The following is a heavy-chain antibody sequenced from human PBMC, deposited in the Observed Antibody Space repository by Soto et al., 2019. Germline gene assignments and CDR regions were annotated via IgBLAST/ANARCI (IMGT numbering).Heavy chain of an antibody. D-gene: IGHD3-22*01. Sequence: EVQLLESGGGLVQPGGSLRLSCASSGFTFSSYALSWVRQAPGKGLEWVSAISGSGGSTYYADSVKGRFTISRDNSKNTLYMQMNSMRADDTSVYYCAKGHGTWLNGYFDYWGQGTLVTVSS. CDR1: GFTFSSYA. J-gene: IGHJ4*02. CDR2: ISGSGGST. V-gene: IGHV3-23*01. CDR3: AKGHGTWLNGYFDY.